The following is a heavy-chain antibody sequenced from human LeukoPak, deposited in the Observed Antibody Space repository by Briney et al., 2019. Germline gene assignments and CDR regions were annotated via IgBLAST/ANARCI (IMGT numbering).Heavy chain of an antibody. J-gene: IGHJ6*03. Sequence: ASVKVSCKASGYTFTSYDINWVRQATGQGLEWVGWMNPNSGNTGYAQKFQGRVTMTRDTSTSTVYMELSSLRSGDTAVYYCARGPRITLIRGGQWYFYMDVWGKGTTVTISS. CDR3: ARGPRITLIRGGQWYFYMDV. V-gene: IGHV1-8*01. CDR2: MNPNSGNT. D-gene: IGHD3-10*01. CDR1: GYTFTSYD.